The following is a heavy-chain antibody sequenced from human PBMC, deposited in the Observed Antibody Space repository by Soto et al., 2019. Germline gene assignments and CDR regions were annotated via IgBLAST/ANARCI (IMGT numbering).Heavy chain of an antibody. CDR1: GGSISSYY. D-gene: IGHD3-22*01. Sequence: QVQLQESGPGLVKPSETLSLTCSVSGGSISSYYWSWIRQSPGKGLEWIGYIYSSGSTNYNPSLKRRVTISVDTSKNQFSLKLSSVTAADTAVYYCARDLPPSYDGSGYSVFDIWGQGTMVTVSS. CDR3: ARDLPPSYDGSGYSVFDI. V-gene: IGHV4-59*01. CDR2: IYSSGST. J-gene: IGHJ3*02.